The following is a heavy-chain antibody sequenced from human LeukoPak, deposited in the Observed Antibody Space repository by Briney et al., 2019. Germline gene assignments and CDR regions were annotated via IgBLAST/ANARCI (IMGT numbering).Heavy chain of an antibody. D-gene: IGHD2-2*02. CDR2: ISAYNGNT. CDR3: ASGMVYCSSTSCYTGFDY. CDR1: GYTFTSYG. J-gene: IGHJ4*02. V-gene: IGHV1-18*01. Sequence: RASVKVSCKVSGYTFTSYGISWVRQAPGQGLEWMGWISAYNGNTNYAQKLQGRVTMTTDTSTSTAYMELRSLRSDDTAVYYCASGMVYCSSTSCYTGFDYWGQGTLVTVSS.